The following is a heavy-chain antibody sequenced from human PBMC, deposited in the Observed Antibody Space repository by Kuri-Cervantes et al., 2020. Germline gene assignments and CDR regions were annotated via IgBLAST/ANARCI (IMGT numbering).Heavy chain of an antibody. Sequence: GGSLRLSCAASGFTLSSYAMHWVRQAPGKGLEWVAVISYDGSNKYYADSVKGRLTISRDNSKNTLYLQMNSLRAEDTAVYYCARDVGDSSGYYYAPGGYWGQGTLVTVSS. CDR3: ARDVGDSSGYYYAPGGY. CDR2: ISYDGSNK. J-gene: IGHJ4*02. V-gene: IGHV3-30-3*01. CDR1: GFTLSSYA. D-gene: IGHD3-22*01.